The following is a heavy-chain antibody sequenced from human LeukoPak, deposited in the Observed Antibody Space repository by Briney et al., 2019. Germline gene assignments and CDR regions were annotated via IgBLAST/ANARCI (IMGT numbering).Heavy chain of an antibody. CDR2: IYYRGST. D-gene: IGHD6-13*01. Sequence: PSETLSLTCIVSDGSISSTSYYWGWIRQPPGKGLEWIGSIYYRGSTYYNPSLKSRVTISVDTSKIQFSLSSVTAADTAVYYCARHSRGPTAGPAFDYWGQGTLVTVSS. V-gene: IGHV4-39*01. J-gene: IGHJ4*02. CDR1: DGSISSTSYY. CDR3: ARHSRGPTAGPAFDY.